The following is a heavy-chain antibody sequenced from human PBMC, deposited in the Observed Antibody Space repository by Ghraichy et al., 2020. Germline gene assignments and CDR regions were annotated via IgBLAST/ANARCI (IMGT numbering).Heavy chain of an antibody. CDR3: ARLGVNWGSQYFDY. J-gene: IGHJ4*02. Sequence: SQTLSLTCTVSGGSISSYYWSWIRQPPGKGLEWIGYIYYSGSTNYNPSLKSRVTISVDTSKNQFSLKLSSVTAADTAVYYCARLGVNWGSQYFDYWGQGTLVTVSS. CDR2: IYYSGST. V-gene: IGHV4-59*08. D-gene: IGHD7-27*01. CDR1: GGSISSYY.